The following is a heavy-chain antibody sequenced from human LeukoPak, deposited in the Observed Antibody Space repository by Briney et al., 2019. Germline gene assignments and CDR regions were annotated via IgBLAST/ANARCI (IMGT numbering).Heavy chain of an antibody. V-gene: IGHV3-49*03. D-gene: IGHD4-17*01. CDR3: TRDPVTTPYYYYGMDV. CDR2: IRSKAYGGTT. CDR1: GFTFGDYA. J-gene: IGHJ6*02. Sequence: GGSPRLSCTASGFTFGDYAMSWFRQAPGKGLEWVGFIRSKAYGGTTEYAASVKGRFTISRDDSKCIAYLQMNSLKTEDTAVYYCTRDPVTTPYYYYGMDVWGQGTTVTVSS.